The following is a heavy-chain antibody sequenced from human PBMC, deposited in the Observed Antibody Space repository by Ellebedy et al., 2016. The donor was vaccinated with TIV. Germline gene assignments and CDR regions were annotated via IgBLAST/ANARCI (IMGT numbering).Heavy chain of an antibody. CDR1: GFTFSNYA. CDR2: IWYDGSDK. D-gene: IGHD5-12*01. J-gene: IGHJ6*02. V-gene: IGHV3-33*08. CDR3: ARAWIPYGLDV. Sequence: PGGSLRLSCAASGFTFSNYAMSWVRQAPGKGLEWVAHIWYDGSDKYYADSVKGRFTISRDNSKSTLYLQMSSLRGEDTAVYYCARAWIPYGLDVWGHGTTVTASS.